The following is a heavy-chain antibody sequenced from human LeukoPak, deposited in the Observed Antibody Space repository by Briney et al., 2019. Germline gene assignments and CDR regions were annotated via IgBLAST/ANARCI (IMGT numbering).Heavy chain of an antibody. Sequence: SQTLSLTCAVSGGSISSGGYSWSWIRQPPGKGLEWIGYIYHSGSTYYNPSLKSRVTISVDTSKNQFSLKLSSVTAADTAVYYCATDRGTYWGQGTLVTVSS. V-gene: IGHV4-30-2*01. CDR3: ATDRGTY. D-gene: IGHD3-10*01. CDR1: GGSISSGGYS. CDR2: IYHSGST. J-gene: IGHJ4*02.